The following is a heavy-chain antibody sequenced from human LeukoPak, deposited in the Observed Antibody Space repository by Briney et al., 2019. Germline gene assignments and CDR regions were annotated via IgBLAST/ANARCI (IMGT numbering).Heavy chain of an antibody. CDR1: GDSISSGGYY. J-gene: IGHJ4*02. CDR2: ISQSGST. Sequence: SETLSLTCSVSGDSISSGGYYWSWIRQPPGEGLDWIGYISQSGSTSYNPSLKSRVTISVDRSKNQFSLQLSSVTASDTAVYYCARVLTDSRGRYHFDYWGQGTLVTVSS. V-gene: IGHV4-30-2*01. D-gene: IGHD6-19*01. CDR3: ARVLTDSRGRYHFDY.